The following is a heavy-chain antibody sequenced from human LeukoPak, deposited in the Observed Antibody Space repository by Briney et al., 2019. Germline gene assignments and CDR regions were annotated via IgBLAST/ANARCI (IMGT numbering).Heavy chain of an antibody. J-gene: IGHJ6*02. CDR1: GFTFSSYA. CDR3: AKSQYCSSTSCYTTYGMDV. Sequence: PGGSLRLSCAASGFTFSSYAMSWVRQAPGKGLEWVSAISGSGGSTYYADSVKGRFTISRDNSKNTLYLQMNSLRAEDTAVYYCAKSQYCSSTSCYTTYGMDVWGQGTTVTVSS. D-gene: IGHD2-2*02. CDR2: ISGSGGST. V-gene: IGHV3-23*01.